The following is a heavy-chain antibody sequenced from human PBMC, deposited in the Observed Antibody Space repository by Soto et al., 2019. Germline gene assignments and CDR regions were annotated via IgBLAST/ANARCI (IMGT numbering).Heavy chain of an antibody. Sequence: PGGSLRLSCAASGFTFSSYAMHWVRQAPGKGLEWVSYISSSGSTIYYADSVKGRFTISRDNAKNSLYLQMNSLRAEDTAVYYCARVGVMTYYYYGMDVWGQGTTVTVSS. V-gene: IGHV3-48*03. D-gene: IGHD2-21*02. J-gene: IGHJ6*02. CDR1: GFTFSSYA. CDR2: ISSSGSTI. CDR3: ARVGVMTYYYYGMDV.